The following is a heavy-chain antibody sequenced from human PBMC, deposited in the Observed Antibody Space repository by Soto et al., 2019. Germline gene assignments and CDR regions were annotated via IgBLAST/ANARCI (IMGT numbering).Heavy chain of an antibody. V-gene: IGHV3-30*18. CDR2: ISYDGSNK. D-gene: IGHD7-27*01. CDR1: GFTFSSYG. Sequence: QVQLVESGGGVVQPGRSLRLSCAASGFTFSSYGMHWVRQAPGKGLEWVAVISYDGSNKYYADSVKGRFTISRDNSKNTLYLQMNSLRAEDMAVYYCAKDLLGPGRAYGMDVWGQGTTVTVSS. J-gene: IGHJ6*02. CDR3: AKDLLGPGRAYGMDV.